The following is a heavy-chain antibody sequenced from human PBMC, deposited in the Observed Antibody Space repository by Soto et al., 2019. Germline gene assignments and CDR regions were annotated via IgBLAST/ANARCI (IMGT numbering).Heavy chain of an antibody. J-gene: IGHJ4*02. CDR3: AHHSVAGCPRY. CDR2: IYWDDDK. Sequence: QITLNESGPTLAKRTETLTLTCTFSGFSLTSSGVGVGWIRQPPGKALEWLALIYWDDDKRYSPSLKIRLTIPKYTSKNQVVLTMTNMAPVDTATYSCAHHSVAGCPRYWGKGNLVTVSS. CDR1: GFSLTSSGVG. V-gene: IGHV2-5*02. D-gene: IGHD6-19*01.